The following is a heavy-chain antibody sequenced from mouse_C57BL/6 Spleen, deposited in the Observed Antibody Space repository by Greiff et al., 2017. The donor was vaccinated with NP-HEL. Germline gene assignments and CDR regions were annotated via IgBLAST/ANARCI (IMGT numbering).Heavy chain of an antibody. Sequence: EVKLVESGEGLVKPGGSLKLSCAASGFTFSSYAMSWVRQTPEKRLEWVAYISSGGDYIYYADTVKGRFTISRDNARNTLYLQMSSLKSEDTAMYYCTRGGGYSYYYAMDYWGQGTSVTVSS. CDR1: GFTFSSYA. CDR3: TRGGGYSYYYAMDY. D-gene: IGHD2-3*01. V-gene: IGHV5-9-1*02. CDR2: ISSGGDYI. J-gene: IGHJ4*01.